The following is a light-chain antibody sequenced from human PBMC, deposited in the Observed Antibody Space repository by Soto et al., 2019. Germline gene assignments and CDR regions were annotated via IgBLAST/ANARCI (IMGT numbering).Light chain of an antibody. J-gene: IGLJ1*01. CDR3: NSYVGSNNYV. Sequence: QSVLTQPPSASGSPGQSVTISCIGTSSDVGRYNYVSWYQHHPGKAPQLIIYEVTKRPSGVPDRFSGSKSGNTASLTVSGLQADDEADYYCNSYVGSNNYVFGTGTKVTVL. CDR2: EVT. CDR1: SSDVGRYNY. V-gene: IGLV2-8*01.